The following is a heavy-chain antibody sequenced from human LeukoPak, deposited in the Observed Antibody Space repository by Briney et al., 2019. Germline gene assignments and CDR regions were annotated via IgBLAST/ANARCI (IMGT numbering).Heavy chain of an antibody. D-gene: IGHD2-2*01. V-gene: IGHV3-23*01. Sequence: GGSLRLSCAASGFTFSSYAMSWVRQAPGKGLEWVSAISGSGGSTYYADSVKGRFTISRDNSKNTLYLQMNSLRAEDTAVYYCAKGGVRRIVVVPAAPFDYWGQGTLVTVSS. CDR2: ISGSGGST. J-gene: IGHJ4*02. CDR3: AKGGVRRIVVVPAAPFDY. CDR1: GFTFSSYA.